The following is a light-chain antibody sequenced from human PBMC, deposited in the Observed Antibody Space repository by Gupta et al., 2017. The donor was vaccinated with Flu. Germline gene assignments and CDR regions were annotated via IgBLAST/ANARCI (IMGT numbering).Light chain of an antibody. V-gene: IGKV1-5*03. CDR1: QSISTW. CDR2: QAS. CDR3: QHDNSYFRT. Sequence: DIQMTQSPSTLSASVGYRVTITCRASQSISTWLAWYQQKPGKAPKLLIYQASTLEIGVPSRFSDSGSGTEFTLTISILQPDDFATYYCQHDNSYFRTFGQGTKVEVK. J-gene: IGKJ1*01.